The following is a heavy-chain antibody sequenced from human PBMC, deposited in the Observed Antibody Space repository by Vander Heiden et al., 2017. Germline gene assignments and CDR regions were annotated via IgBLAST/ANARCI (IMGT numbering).Heavy chain of an antibody. CDR1: GFTFSNYA. D-gene: IGHD6-19*01. Sequence: EVQLLESEGGLVQPGGSLRLSCAASGFTFSNYAMSWVRQAPGKGLEWVSYISGGGRSTYYADSVKGRFTISRDDSKHTLYLQMNSLRAEDTAVYYCAKDRHSSGWYEFDYWGQGTLVTVSS. V-gene: IGHV3-23*01. CDR3: AKDRHSSGWYEFDY. CDR2: ISGGGRST. J-gene: IGHJ4*02.